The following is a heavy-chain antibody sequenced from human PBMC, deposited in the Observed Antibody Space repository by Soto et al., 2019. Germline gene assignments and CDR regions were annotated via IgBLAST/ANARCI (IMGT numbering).Heavy chain of an antibody. CDR2: VYYTGST. D-gene: IGHD3-22*01. Sequence: SETLSLTCTVSGDSISTFYWGWMRQSPGKELEWIDYVYYTGSTNYNPSLKSRVTISVDRSKNQFSLKLTSANAADTAVYYCARGRTVRNYADDSSDYFYFFDYWGQGTQVTVSS. CDR1: GDSISTFY. V-gene: IGHV4-59*01. CDR3: ARGRTVRNYADDSSDYFYFFDY. J-gene: IGHJ4*02.